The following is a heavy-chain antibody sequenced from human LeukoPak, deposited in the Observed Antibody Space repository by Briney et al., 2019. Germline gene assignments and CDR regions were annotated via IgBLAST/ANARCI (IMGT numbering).Heavy chain of an antibody. Sequence: ASVKVSCKTSGSTFTTYYMHWVRQAPGQGLEWMGIINPSGGSKSHAQKFQGRVTMTRDTSTRTVYMELSSLRSEDTAVYYCASEGYCSGGSCYRVYSFGSWGQGTLVTVSS. J-gene: IGHJ4*02. CDR2: INPSGGSK. CDR1: GSTFTTYY. CDR3: ASEGYCSGGSCYRVYSFGS. V-gene: IGHV1-46*01. D-gene: IGHD2-15*01.